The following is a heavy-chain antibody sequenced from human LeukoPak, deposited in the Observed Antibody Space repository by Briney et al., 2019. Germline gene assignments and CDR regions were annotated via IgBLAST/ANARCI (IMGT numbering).Heavy chain of an antibody. CDR3: ARGQYYYGSGSYWYYYYGMDV. CDR2: IIPIFGTA. J-gene: IGHJ6*02. CDR1: GGTFSSYA. V-gene: IGHV1-69*01. Sequence: ASVKVSCKASGGTFSSYAISWVRQAPGQGLEWMGGIIPIFGTANYAQKFQGRVTITADESTSTAYMELSSLRSEDTAVYYCARGQYYYGSGSYWYYYYGMDVWGQGTTVTVSS. D-gene: IGHD3-10*01.